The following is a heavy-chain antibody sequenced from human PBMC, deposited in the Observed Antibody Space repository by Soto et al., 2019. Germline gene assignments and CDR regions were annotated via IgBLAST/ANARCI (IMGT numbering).Heavy chain of an antibody. CDR3: ASVRGGYYYAMDV. CDR1: GGSISSSNW. V-gene: IGHV4-4*02. J-gene: IGHJ6*02. D-gene: IGHD3-10*02. Sequence: QVQLQESGPGLVKPSGTLSLTCAVSGGSISSSNWWSWVRQPPGTGLEWIGEIYHSGSTNYNPSLKSRVTISVDKSENQFSLKLSSVTAADTAVYYCASVRGGYYYAMDVWGQGTTVTVSS. CDR2: IYHSGST.